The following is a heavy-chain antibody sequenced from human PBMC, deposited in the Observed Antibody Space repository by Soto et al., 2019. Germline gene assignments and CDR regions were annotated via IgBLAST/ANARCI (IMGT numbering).Heavy chain of an antibody. CDR1: VCSIISFFYY. J-gene: IGHJ5*02. CDR3: ARGEVEWLEH. Sequence: SDTLSLTCTFSVCSIISFFYYLGFIRQHPWNGLEWIGYIYYSGSTYYNPSLKSRVTISVDTSKNQFSLKLSSVTDADTAVYYCARGEVEWLEHWGQGNMVTVSS. D-gene: IGHD1-1*01. CDR2: IYYSGST. V-gene: IGHV4-31*03.